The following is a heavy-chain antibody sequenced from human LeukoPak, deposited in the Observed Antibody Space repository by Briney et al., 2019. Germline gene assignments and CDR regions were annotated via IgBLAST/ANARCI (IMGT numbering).Heavy chain of an antibody. V-gene: IGHV4-34*01. J-gene: IGHJ4*02. Sequence: PSEILSLTCAVYVGSFSVYYWTWIRQPPGKGLEWGGEINHSDSPPSNPSLTRRNTMSVDTFKKKFPLNLNSVTAADTGVYSGVRGQGPFHYWGQGTLVTVSS. CDR1: VGSFSVYY. CDR3: VRGQGPFHY. CDR2: INHSDSP.